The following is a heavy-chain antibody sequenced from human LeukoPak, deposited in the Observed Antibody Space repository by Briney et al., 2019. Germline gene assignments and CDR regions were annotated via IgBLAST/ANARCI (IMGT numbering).Heavy chain of an antibody. CDR3: ARDWKMVAATPYYYYYMDV. Sequence: SETLSLTCTVSGGSISSYYWSWIRQPAGKGLEWIGRIYTSGSTNYNPSLKSRVTMSVDTSKNQFSLKLSSVTAADTAVYYCARDWKMVAATPYYYYYMDVWGKGTTVTVPS. D-gene: IGHD2-15*01. CDR2: IYTSGST. V-gene: IGHV4-4*07. J-gene: IGHJ6*03. CDR1: GGSISSYY.